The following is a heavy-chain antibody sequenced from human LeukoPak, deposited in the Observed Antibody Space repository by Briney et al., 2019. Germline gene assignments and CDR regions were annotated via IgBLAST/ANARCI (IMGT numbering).Heavy chain of an antibody. CDR2: INHSGST. V-gene: IGHV4-34*01. CDR3: ARPCGGDCRYFDY. Sequence: SETLSLTCAVYGGSFSGYYWSWIRQPPGKGLGWIGEINHSGSTNYNPSLKSRVTISVDTSKNQFSLKLSSVTAADTAVYYCARPCGGDCRYFDYWGQGTLVTVSS. D-gene: IGHD2-21*02. CDR1: GGSFSGYY. J-gene: IGHJ4*02.